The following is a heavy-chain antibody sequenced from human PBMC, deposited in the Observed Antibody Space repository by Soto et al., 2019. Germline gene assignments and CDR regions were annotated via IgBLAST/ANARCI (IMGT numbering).Heavy chain of an antibody. CDR2: ISAYNGNT. Sequence: ASVKVSCKASGYTFTSYGISWVRQAPGQGLEWMGWISAYNGNTNYAQKLQGRVTMTTDTSTSTAYMELRSLRSDDTAVYYCARDLGAAAQLMIIAAAGSPMDVWGKGTTVTVSS. V-gene: IGHV1-18*01. D-gene: IGHD6-13*01. J-gene: IGHJ6*03. CDR1: GYTFTSYG. CDR3: ARDLGAAAQLMIIAAAGSPMDV.